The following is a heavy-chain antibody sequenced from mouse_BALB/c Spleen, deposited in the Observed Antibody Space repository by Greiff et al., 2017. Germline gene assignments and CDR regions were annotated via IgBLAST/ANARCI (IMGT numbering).Heavy chain of an antibody. CDR2: IDPFNGGT. CDR3: ARSGYYGSSYSFAY. Sequence: VQLQQSGPELMKPGASVKISCKASGYSFTSYYMHWVKQSHGKSLEWIGYIDPFNGGTSYNQKFKGKATLTVDKSSSTAYMHLSSLTSEDSAVYYCARSGYYGSSYSFAYWGQGTLVTVSA. J-gene: IGHJ3*01. CDR1: GYSFTSYY. D-gene: IGHD1-1*01. V-gene: IGHV1S135*01.